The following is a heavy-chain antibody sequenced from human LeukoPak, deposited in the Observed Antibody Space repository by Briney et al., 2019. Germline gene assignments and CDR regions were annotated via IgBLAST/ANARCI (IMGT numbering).Heavy chain of an antibody. Sequence: SVKVSCKASGGTFSSYAISWVRQAPGQGLEWMGGIIPIFGTANYAQKFQGRVTITADESTSTAYMELSSLRSGDTAVYYCARDFGDGYNYRHDAFDIWGQGTMVTVSS. CDR2: IIPIFGTA. CDR3: ARDFGDGYNYRHDAFDI. D-gene: IGHD5-24*01. CDR1: GGTFSSYA. J-gene: IGHJ3*02. V-gene: IGHV1-69*13.